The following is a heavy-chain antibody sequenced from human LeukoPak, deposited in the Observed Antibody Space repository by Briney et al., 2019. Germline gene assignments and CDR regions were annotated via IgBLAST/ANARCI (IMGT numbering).Heavy chain of an antibody. Sequence: PGGSVRLSCAASGFTFSSYGMHWVRQAPGKGLEWVAVIWYDGSNKYYADSVKGRFTISRDNSKNTLYLQMNSLRAEDTAVYYCARGGERQWLPPQYDFDYWGQGTLVTVSS. CDR2: IWYDGSNK. D-gene: IGHD6-19*01. CDR3: ARGGERQWLPPQYDFDY. CDR1: GFTFSSYG. J-gene: IGHJ4*02. V-gene: IGHV3-33*01.